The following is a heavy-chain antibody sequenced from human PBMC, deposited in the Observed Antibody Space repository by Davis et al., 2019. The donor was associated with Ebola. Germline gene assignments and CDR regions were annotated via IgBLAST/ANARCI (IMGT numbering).Heavy chain of an antibody. CDR2: IYYSGST. V-gene: IGHV4-59*12. Sequence: SETLSLTCTLSGGSISSYYWSWIRQPPGKGLEWIGYIYYSGSTNYNPSLKSRVTISVDTSKNQFSLKLTSVIAADTAVYYCARGTMVRGVNLAYWGQGTLVTVSS. D-gene: IGHD3-10*01. CDR1: GGSISSYY. J-gene: IGHJ4*02. CDR3: ARGTMVRGVNLAY.